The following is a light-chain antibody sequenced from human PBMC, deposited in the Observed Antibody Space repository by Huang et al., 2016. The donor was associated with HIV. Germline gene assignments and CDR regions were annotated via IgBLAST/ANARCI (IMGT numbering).Light chain of an antibody. CDR3: QQRSNWPSLT. CDR1: QSVGTY. V-gene: IGKV3-11*01. J-gene: IGKJ4*01. Sequence: EIVLTQSPATLSLSPGERATLSCRASQSVGTYLAWYQQKPGQAPGLLIFDASTRATGIPARFSGSGSGTDFTLTISGLEPEDFALYYCQQRSNWPSLTFGGGTKVEIK. CDR2: DAS.